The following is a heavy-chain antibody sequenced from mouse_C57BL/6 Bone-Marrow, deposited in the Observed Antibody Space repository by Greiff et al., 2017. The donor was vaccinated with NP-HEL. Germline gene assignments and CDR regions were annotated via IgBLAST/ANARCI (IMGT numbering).Heavy chain of an antibody. CDR2: IDPSDSYP. J-gene: IGHJ3*01. Sequence: QVQLKQSGAELVMPGASVKLSCKASGYTFTSYWMHWVKQRPGQGLEWIGEIDPSDSYPNYNQKFKGKSTLTVDKSSSTAYMQLSSLTSEDSAVYYCARGGLGRGAYWGQGTLVTVSA. V-gene: IGHV1-69*01. CDR1: GYTFTSYW. CDR3: ARGGLGRGAY. D-gene: IGHD4-1*01.